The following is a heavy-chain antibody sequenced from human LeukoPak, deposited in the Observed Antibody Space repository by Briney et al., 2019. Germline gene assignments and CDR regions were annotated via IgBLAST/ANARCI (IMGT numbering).Heavy chain of an antibody. V-gene: IGHV3-53*01. CDR2: IYPDGKA. Sequence: GGSLRLSCAASGVTVSTIYMGWVRQAPGKGLDWVSVIYPDGKAYYAESRKGRFTISRDSSDSTLFLQMNSLRAEDTAVYYCATLKGWYGKGCFDYWGQGTLVTVSS. D-gene: IGHD6-19*01. J-gene: IGHJ4*02. CDR1: GVTVSTIY. CDR3: ATLKGWYGKGCFDY.